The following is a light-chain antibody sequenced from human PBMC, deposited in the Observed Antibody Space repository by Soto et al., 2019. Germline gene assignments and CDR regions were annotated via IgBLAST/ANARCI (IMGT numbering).Light chain of an antibody. CDR3: IQVLQTPYT. J-gene: IGKJ2*01. CDR2: LGS. Sequence: DVVMTQSPLSLPVTPGGPASISCRSSQSLLHSNGYNYLDWYLRKPGQSPQLLIYLGSYRASGVPDRFSGRGSGKDFTLQLSSVEAEDVGVYYCIQVLQTPYTFGQGTKLEI. CDR1: QSLLHSNGYNY. V-gene: IGKV2-28*01.